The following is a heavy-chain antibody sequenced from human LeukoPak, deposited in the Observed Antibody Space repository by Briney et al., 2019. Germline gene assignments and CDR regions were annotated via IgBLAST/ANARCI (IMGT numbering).Heavy chain of an antibody. CDR3: ARQRATYGDYVGFDY. CDR2: IYYSGIT. Sequence: SETLSLTCTVSGGSISSSSYYWGWIRQPPGKGLEWIGSIYYSGITYYNPSLKSRVTISVDTSKNQFSLKLSSVTAADTAVYYCARQRATYGDYVGFDYWGQGTLVTVSS. CDR1: GGSISSSSYY. V-gene: IGHV4-39*07. D-gene: IGHD4-17*01. J-gene: IGHJ4*02.